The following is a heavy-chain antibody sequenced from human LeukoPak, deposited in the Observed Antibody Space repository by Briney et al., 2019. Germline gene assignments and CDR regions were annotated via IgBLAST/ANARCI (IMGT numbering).Heavy chain of an antibody. CDR2: IYSGGST. CDR3: ATGRSYYYDH. V-gene: IGHV3-53*01. J-gene: IGHJ4*02. CDR1: GFTVSSNY. D-gene: IGHD3-22*01. Sequence: GGSLRLSCAASGFTVSSNYMSWVRQAPGKGLEWVSVIYSGGSTYYADSVKGRFTISRDNSRNTLYLQMSSLGAEDTAVYYCATGRSYYYDHWGQGTLVTVSS.